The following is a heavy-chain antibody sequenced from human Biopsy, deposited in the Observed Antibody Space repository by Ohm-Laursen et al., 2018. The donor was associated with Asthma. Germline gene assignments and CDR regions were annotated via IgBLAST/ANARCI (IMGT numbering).Heavy chain of an antibody. CDR1: GGTFSNYP. Sequence: SSVKVSCKASGGTFSNYPFTWVRQAPGQGLEWMGGIIPIFDTPNSVQKFQGRVTITADESTSTGYMELSSLRSEDTAVYYCASSGGNYGFYGMDVWGQGTMVTVSS. V-gene: IGHV1-69*01. CDR2: IIPIFDTP. J-gene: IGHJ6*02. D-gene: IGHD4-11*01. CDR3: ASSGGNYGFYGMDV.